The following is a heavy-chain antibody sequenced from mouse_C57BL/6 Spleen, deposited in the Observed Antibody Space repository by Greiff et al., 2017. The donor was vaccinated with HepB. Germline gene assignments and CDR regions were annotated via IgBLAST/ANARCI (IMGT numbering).Heavy chain of an antibody. CDR2: IDPSDSET. Sequence: QVQLQQSGAELVRPGSSVKLSCKASGYTFTSYWMHWVKQRPIQGLEWIGNIDPSDSETHYNQKFKDKATLTVDKSSSTAYMQLSSLTSEDSAVYYCARGCDYDGFAYWGQGTLVTVSA. D-gene: IGHD2-4*01. CDR1: GYTFTSYW. CDR3: ARGCDYDGFAY. J-gene: IGHJ3*01. V-gene: IGHV1-52*01.